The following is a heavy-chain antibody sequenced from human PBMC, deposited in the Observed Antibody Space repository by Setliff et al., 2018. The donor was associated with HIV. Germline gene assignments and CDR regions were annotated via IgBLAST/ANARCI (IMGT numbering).Heavy chain of an antibody. Sequence: GGSLRLSCAASGFNFSSHTMNWIRQAPGKGLEWVSSISSTGTYIYYADSLKGRFTISRDNSNNTLYLQMNSLTTEDTAVYYCAKDPQVHGQYDSGFYLKHWGKGTLVTVSS. CDR2: ISSTGTYI. V-gene: IGHV3-21*01. CDR1: GFNFSSHT. J-gene: IGHJ1*01. CDR3: AKDPQVHGQYDSGFYLKH. D-gene: IGHD3-22*01.